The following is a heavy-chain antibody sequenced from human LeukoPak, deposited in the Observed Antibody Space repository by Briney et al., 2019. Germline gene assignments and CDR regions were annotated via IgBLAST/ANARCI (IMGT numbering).Heavy chain of an antibody. V-gene: IGHV3-23*01. CDR3: ANAITMVRGVRDY. CDR1: GFTFSSYA. D-gene: IGHD3-10*01. Sequence: PGGSLRLSCAASGFTFSSYAMSWVRQAPGKGLEWVSAISGSGGSTYYADSVKGRFTISRDNSKNTLYLQMNSLRAEDTAVYYCANAITMVRGVRDYWGQGTLVTVSS. J-gene: IGHJ4*02. CDR2: ISGSGGST.